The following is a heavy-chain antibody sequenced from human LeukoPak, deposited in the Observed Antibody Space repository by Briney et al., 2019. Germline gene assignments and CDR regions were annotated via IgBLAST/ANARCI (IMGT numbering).Heavy chain of an antibody. CDR2: ISFDGVNI. CDR3: AKGYDFWSGYIPY. J-gene: IGHJ4*02. CDR1: GFTFRNHA. V-gene: IGHV3-30-3*01. Sequence: GGSLRLSCAASGFTFRNHAMHWVRQGPGKGPEWLAVISFDGVNIYYADSVKGRFTISRDNSKNTLYLQMNSLRAEDTAVYYCAKGYDFWSGYIPYWGQGTLVTVSS. D-gene: IGHD3-3*01.